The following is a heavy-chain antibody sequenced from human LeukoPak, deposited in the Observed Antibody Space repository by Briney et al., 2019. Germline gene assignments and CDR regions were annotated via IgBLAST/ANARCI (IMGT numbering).Heavy chain of an antibody. V-gene: IGHV3-30-3*01. CDR1: GFTGSSKY. CDR2: ISYDGSNK. D-gene: IGHD2/OR15-2a*01. CDR3: ARGKGEYYSTAFDI. Sequence: PGGSLRLSCAASGFTGSSKYMSWVRQAPGKGLEWVAVISYDGSNKYYADSVKGRFTISRDNSKNTLYLQMNSLRAEDTAVYYCARGKGEYYSTAFDIWGQGTMVAVSS. J-gene: IGHJ3*02.